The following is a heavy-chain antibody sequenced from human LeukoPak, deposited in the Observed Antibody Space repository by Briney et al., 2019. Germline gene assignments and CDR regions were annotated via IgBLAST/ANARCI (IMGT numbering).Heavy chain of an antibody. CDR2: IFYSGST. D-gene: IGHD6-13*01. Sequence: PSETLSLTXAVSGGFISSYYWSWIRQSPGKGLEWIGYIFYSGSTNYNPSLKSRVTISVDTSKNQFSLKLSSVIAADTAVYYCARDWAAAGTASRDWFDPWGQGTLVTVSS. J-gene: IGHJ5*02. V-gene: IGHV4-59*01. CDR3: ARDWAAAGTASRDWFDP. CDR1: GGFISSYY.